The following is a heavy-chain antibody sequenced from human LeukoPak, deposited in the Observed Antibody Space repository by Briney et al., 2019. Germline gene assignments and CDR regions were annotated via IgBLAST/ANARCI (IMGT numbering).Heavy chain of an antibody. V-gene: IGHV1-69*05. D-gene: IGHD4-17*01. J-gene: IGHJ5*02. CDR1: GGTFNNSA. Sequence: ASVKVSCKTSGGTFNNSAISWVRQAPGQGLEWLGGIMPLFGTAGYAQKFQGRVTITKDESTRTVYLELTSLTSDDTAVYYCARDVHGDYGSGWFDPWSQGTLVSASS. CDR2: IMPLFGTA. CDR3: ARDVHGDYGSGWFDP.